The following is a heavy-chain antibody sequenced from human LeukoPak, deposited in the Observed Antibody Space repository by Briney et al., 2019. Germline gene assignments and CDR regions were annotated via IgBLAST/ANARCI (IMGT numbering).Heavy chain of an antibody. Sequence: ASVKVSCKASGGTFSSYAISWVRQAPGQGLKWMGGMIPIFGTANYAQKFQGRVTITADESTSTAYMELSSLRSEDTAVYYCAHSGYDYSWFDPWGQGTLVTVSS. CDR3: AHSGYDYSWFDP. V-gene: IGHV1-69*13. D-gene: IGHD5-12*01. CDR2: MIPIFGTA. J-gene: IGHJ5*02. CDR1: GGTFSSYA.